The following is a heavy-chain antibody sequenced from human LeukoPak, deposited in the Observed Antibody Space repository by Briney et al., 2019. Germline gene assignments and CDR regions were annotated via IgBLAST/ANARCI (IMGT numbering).Heavy chain of an antibody. CDR3: VRDRGWQQFDY. CDR1: GFTFSNYW. V-gene: IGHV3-7*01. CDR2: IKQDGSEK. D-gene: IGHD5-24*01. Sequence: GGSLRLSCAASGFTFSNYWMSWVRQTPGEGLEWVANIKQDGSEKYYVDSVKGRFTISRDNAKNSLYLQMNSLRAEDTAVYYCVRDRGWQQFDYWGQGTLVTVSS. J-gene: IGHJ4*02.